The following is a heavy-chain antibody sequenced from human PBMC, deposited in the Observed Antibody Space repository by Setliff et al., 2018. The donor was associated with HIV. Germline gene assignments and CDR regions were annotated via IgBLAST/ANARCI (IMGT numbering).Heavy chain of an antibody. J-gene: IGHJ4*02. D-gene: IGHD2-15*01. V-gene: IGHV4-34*01. CDR2: INHSGRI. Sequence: SETLSLTCAVYGGSFSGYNWNWIRQPPGKGLEWIGEINHSGRIDHNPSLKSRVTISVDTSKNQFSLKLSSVTAADTSVYYCARGHYSWDSFDYWGQGTLVTVSS. CDR3: ARGHYSWDSFDY. CDR1: GGSFSGYN.